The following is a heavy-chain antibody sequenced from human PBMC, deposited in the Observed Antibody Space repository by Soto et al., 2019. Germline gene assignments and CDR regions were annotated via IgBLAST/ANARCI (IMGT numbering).Heavy chain of an antibody. CDR3: ARGFAVTTGTTDAFDV. D-gene: IGHD4-17*01. J-gene: IGHJ3*01. CDR1: GFTVSSTY. CDR2: IYRDGST. Sequence: EVLLVESGGGLIQPGGSLRISCAASGFTVSSTYMTWVRQAPGKGLEWVSVIYRDGSTSSADSVKGRFTISRDNSKNTLSLQMSTLRAEDTAVYYCARGFAVTTGTTDAFDVWGQGTMVTVSS. V-gene: IGHV3-53*01.